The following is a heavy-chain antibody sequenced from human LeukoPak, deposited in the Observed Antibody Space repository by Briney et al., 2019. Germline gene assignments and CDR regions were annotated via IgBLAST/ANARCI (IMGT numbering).Heavy chain of an antibody. CDR1: GYTFTGYY. D-gene: IGHD2-2*01. Sequence: ASVKVSCKGSGYTFTGYYMHWVRQAPGQGLEWMGWINPNSGGTNYAQKFQGWVTMTRDTSISTAYMELSRLRSDDTAVYYCARGGVEWIVIVPSPMANGMDVWGQGTTVTVSS. CDR3: ARGGVEWIVIVPSPMANGMDV. V-gene: IGHV1-2*04. CDR2: INPNSGGT. J-gene: IGHJ6*02.